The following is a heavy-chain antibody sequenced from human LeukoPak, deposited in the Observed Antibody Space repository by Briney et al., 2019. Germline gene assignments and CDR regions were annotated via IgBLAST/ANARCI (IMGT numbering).Heavy chain of an antibody. CDR1: GFTFSSYA. D-gene: IGHD3-10*01. Sequence: GGSLRLSCAASGFTFSSYAMSWVRRAPGKGLEWVSAISGSGGSTYYADSVKGRFTISRDNSKNTLYLQMNGLRAEDKAVYYCARVRGVLEDYWGQGTLVTVSS. V-gene: IGHV3-23*01. J-gene: IGHJ4*02. CDR3: ARVRGVLEDY. CDR2: ISGSGGST.